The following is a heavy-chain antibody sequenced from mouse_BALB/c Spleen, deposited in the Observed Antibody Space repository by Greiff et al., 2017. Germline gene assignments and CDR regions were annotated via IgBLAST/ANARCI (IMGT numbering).Heavy chain of an antibody. CDR3: ARNYGSSYPAWFAY. CDR2: IDPANGNT. J-gene: IGHJ3*01. Sequence: VHVKQSGAELVKPGASVKLSCTASGFNIKDTYMHWVKQRPEQGLEWIGRIDPANGNTKYDPKFQGKATITADTSSNTAYLQLSSLTSEDTAVYYCARNYGSSYPAWFAYWGQGTLVTVSA. CDR1: GFNIKDTY. V-gene: IGHV14-3*02. D-gene: IGHD1-1*01.